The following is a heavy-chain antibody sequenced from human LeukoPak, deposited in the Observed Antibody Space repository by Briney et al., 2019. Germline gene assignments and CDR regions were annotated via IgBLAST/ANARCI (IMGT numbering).Heavy chain of an antibody. CDR2: INWNGGST. J-gene: IGHJ6*03. Sequence: RPGGSLRLSCAASGFTFDDYGMSWVRQAPGKGLEWVSGINWNGGSTGYADSVKGRFTISRDNAKNSLYLQMNSLRAEDTALYYCARVPYFIAAAGTIGGDYYYMDVWGKGTTVTVSS. D-gene: IGHD6-13*01. CDR1: GFTFDDYG. V-gene: IGHV3-20*04. CDR3: ARVPYFIAAAGTIGGDYYYMDV.